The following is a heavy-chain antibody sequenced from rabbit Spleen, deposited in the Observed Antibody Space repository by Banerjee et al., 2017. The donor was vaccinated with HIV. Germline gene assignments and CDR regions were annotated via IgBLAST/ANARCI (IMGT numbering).Heavy chain of an antibody. J-gene: IGHJ4*01. Sequence: QQLVESGGGLVKPGASLTLTCKASGIDFSRGNYMCWVRQAPGKGLEWIACIHIGSEDWTYYARWAKGRFTISKASSTTVTLQMTSLTAADTATYFCARGSATMTMVITGYYFNLWGPGTLVTVS. CDR2: IHIGSEDWT. CDR3: ARGSATMTMVITGYYFNL. D-gene: IGHD2-1*01. V-gene: IGHV1S40*01. CDR1: GIDFSRGNY.